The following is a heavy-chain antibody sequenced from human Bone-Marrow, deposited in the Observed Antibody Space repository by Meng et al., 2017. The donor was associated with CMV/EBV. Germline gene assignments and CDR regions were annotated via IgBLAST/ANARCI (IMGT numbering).Heavy chain of an antibody. CDR3: ARGRGYDLYYGMDV. D-gene: IGHD5-12*01. CDR2: IYYSGST. Sequence: SETLSLTCTVSGDSISGSTFYWGWIRQPPGKGLEWIGSIYYSGSTYYNPSLKSRVTISVDTSKNQFSLNLSSATAADTAVYYCARGRGYDLYYGMDVWGQGTMVTVSS. CDR1: GDSISGSTFY. V-gene: IGHV4-39*07. J-gene: IGHJ6*02.